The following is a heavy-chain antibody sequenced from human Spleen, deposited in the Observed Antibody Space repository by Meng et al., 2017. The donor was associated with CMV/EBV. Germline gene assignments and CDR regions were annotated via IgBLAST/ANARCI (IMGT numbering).Heavy chain of an antibody. J-gene: IGHJ6*02. CDR1: GFSFSNHA. V-gene: IGHV3-64*02. Sequence: GESLKISCAASGFSFSNHAMHWVRQAPGRGLECLSTISDDGGRTFYADSVKGRFTISRDNSKNTLYLQMNSLRAEDTAVYYCARADDDSNYGMDVWGQGTTVTVSS. CDR2: ISDDGGRT. D-gene: IGHD4-11*01. CDR3: ARADDDSNYGMDV.